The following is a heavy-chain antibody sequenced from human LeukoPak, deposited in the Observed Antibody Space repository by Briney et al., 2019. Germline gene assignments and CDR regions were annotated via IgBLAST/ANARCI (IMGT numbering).Heavy chain of an antibody. V-gene: IGHV3-23*01. D-gene: IGHD3-9*01. Sequence: GGSLRLSCAASGFTFRSYAMSWVRQAPGKGLEWVSSISGSGVTTYYADSVKGRFTISRDNSKNTLYLQMNSLRAEDTAVYYCAKEGVLRYIDWLSHFDYWGQGTLVTVSS. CDR3: AKEGVLRYIDWLSHFDY. CDR1: GFTFRSYA. CDR2: ISGSGVTT. J-gene: IGHJ4*02.